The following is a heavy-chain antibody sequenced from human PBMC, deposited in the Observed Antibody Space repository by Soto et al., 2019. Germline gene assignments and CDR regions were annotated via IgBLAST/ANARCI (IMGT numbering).Heavy chain of an antibody. D-gene: IGHD5-18*01. J-gene: IGHJ4*02. CDR3: TRDQRYSSAV. V-gene: IGHV3-74*01. CDR2: VNSDGSIT. CDR1: GFDFTNSW. Sequence: EVQLVESGGGLVQPGGSLRLSCAASGFDFTNSWMHWVRQAPGKGPVWVSHVNSDGSITTYADSVKGRFTISRDNAKNTVYLQMNSLRVEDTAVYYCTRDQRYSSAVWGQGTLVTVSS.